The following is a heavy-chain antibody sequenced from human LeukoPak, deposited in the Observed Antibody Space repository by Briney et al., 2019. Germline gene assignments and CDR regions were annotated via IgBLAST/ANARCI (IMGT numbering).Heavy chain of an antibody. D-gene: IGHD1-26*01. J-gene: IGHJ4*02. CDR1: GFTFSTYA. CDR2: ISYDGNNK. V-gene: IGHV3-30-3*02. Sequence: GGSLRLSCAASGFTFSTYALHWVRQAPGKGLEWVAVISYDGNNKYYADSVKGRFTISRDNSKNTLYLQMNSLKPEDTAVYFCAKRAGSQKQDYYFNYWGQGTLVTVSS. CDR3: AKRAGSQKQDYYFNY.